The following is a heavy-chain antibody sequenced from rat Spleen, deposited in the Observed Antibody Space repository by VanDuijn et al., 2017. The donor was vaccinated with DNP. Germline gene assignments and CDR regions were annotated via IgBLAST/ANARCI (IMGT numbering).Heavy chain of an antibody. V-gene: IGHV5-7*01. CDR1: GSTYSDYN. CDR2: ISYDGSNT. J-gene: IGHJ2*01. CDR3: ARPDY. Sequence: EVQLVASGGGLVQPGRSLKLSCAASGSTYSDYNMAWVRQAPKKGLEWVATISYDGSNTYYRDSVKGRFTGSRDNAKNTLYLQMDSLRSEDTATYYCARPDYWGQGVMVTVSS.